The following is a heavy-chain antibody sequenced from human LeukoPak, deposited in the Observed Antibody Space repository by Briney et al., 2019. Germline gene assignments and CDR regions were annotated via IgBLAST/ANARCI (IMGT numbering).Heavy chain of an antibody. CDR3: ASDFDWLTSFDY. CDR2: IRYDGSNK. Sequence: GGSLRLSCAAPGFTFSSYGMHWVRQAPGKGLEWVAFIRYDGSNKYYADSVKGRFTISRDNSKNTLYLQMNSLRAEDTAVYYCASDFDWLTSFDYWGQGTLVTVSS. V-gene: IGHV3-30*02. CDR1: GFTFSSYG. D-gene: IGHD3-9*01. J-gene: IGHJ4*02.